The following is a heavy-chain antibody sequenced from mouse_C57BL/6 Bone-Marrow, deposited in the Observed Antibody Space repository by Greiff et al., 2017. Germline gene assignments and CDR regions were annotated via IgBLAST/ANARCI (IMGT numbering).Heavy chain of an antibody. J-gene: IGHJ4*01. V-gene: IGHV1-50*01. CDR1: GYTFTSYW. CDR2: IDPSDSYT. Sequence: VKLQQPGAELVKPGASVKLSCKASGYTFTSYWMQWVKQRPGQGLEWIGEIDPSDSYTNYNQKFKGKATLTVDTSSSTAYMQLSSLTSEDSAVYYCARGEYAMDYWGQGTSVTVSS. CDR3: ARGEYAMDY.